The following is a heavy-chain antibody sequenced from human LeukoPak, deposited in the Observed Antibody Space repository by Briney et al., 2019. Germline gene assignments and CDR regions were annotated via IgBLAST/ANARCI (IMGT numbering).Heavy chain of an antibody. CDR3: ARDGGYSNPYYYYYYYMDF. CDR2: IYTSGST. D-gene: IGHD4-11*01. V-gene: IGHV4-61*02. J-gene: IGHJ6*03. CDR1: GGSISSGSYY. Sequence: PSQTLSLTCTVSGGSISSGSYYWSWIRQPAGKGLEWIRRIYTSGSTNYNPSLKSRVTISVDTSMNQFSLKLSSVTAADTAVYYCARDGGYSNPYYYYYYYMDFWGKGTTVTVSS.